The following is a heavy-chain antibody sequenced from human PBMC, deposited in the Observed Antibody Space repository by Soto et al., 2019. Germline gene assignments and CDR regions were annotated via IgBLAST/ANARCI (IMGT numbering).Heavy chain of an antibody. V-gene: IGHV4-30-4*01. CDR2: IYYSGST. Sequence: LSLTCTVSGGSISSGDYYWSWIRQPPGKGLEWIGYIYYSGSTHYNPSLQSRVTISVDTSKNQFSLRLSSVTAADTAVYYCARAFLPRPTWGWLDPWGHGTLVTVSS. J-gene: IGHJ5*02. D-gene: IGHD3-16*01. CDR3: ARAFLPRPTWGWLDP. CDR1: GGSISSGDYY.